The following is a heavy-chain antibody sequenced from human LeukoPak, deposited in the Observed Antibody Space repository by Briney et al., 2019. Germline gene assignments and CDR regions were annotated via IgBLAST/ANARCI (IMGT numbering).Heavy chain of an antibody. CDR1: GFSVSNYA. Sequence: GWSLRLSCAPSGFSVSNYAMRWVRQPPGRGLAWVSSLSDNGGSPYYAASVRGRFTISRDNSKNTLYLHMNSLRVADTAVYYCAKDPETYSSRWFDSWGQGTLVTVSS. V-gene: IGHV3-23*01. CDR3: AKDPETYSSRWFDS. CDR2: LSDNGGSP. D-gene: IGHD2-21*01. J-gene: IGHJ5*01.